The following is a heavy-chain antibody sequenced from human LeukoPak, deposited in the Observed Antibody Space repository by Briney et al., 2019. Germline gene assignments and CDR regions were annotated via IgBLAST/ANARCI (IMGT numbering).Heavy chain of an antibody. J-gene: IGHJ1*01. CDR1: GFTFSSYA. D-gene: IGHD1-26*01. Sequence: GGSLRLSCAASGFTFSSYAMSWVRQAPGKGLEWVSAISGSGGSTYYADSVKGRFTISRDNSKNTLYLQMNSLRAEDTAVYYCAKDSGSYYRTEYFQHWGQGTLVTVSS. V-gene: IGHV3-23*01. CDR3: AKDSGSYYRTEYFQH. CDR2: ISGSGGST.